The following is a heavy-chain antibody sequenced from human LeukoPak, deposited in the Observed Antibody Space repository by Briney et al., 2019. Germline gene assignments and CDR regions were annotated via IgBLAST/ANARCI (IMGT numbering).Heavy chain of an antibody. J-gene: IGHJ6*02. CDR3: ARFPWYYDSSGYSTYYYYYGMDV. CDR2: IIPISGTA. Sequence: SVKVSCKASGGTFSSYAISWVRQAPGKGLEWMGGIIPISGTANYAQKFQGRVTITADESTSTAYMELSSLRSEDTAVYYCARFPWYYDSSGYSTYYYYYGMDVWGQGTTVTVSS. V-gene: IGHV1-69*01. D-gene: IGHD3-22*01. CDR1: GGTFSSYA.